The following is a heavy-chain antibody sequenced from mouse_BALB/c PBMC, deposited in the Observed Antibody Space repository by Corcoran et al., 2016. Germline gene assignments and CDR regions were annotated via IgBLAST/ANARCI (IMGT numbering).Heavy chain of an antibody. CDR3: ASNYFDY. CDR1: GYNFTNYG. Sequence: QIQLVQSGPELKKPGETVKISCKASGYNFTNYGMNWVKQARGKGLKWMGWINTYTGDPTYADDFKGRFAFPWETSASTAYLQINNLKNEDMAKYCCASNYFDYWGQGTTLTVSS. V-gene: IGHV9-1*02. J-gene: IGHJ2*01. CDR2: INTYTGDP.